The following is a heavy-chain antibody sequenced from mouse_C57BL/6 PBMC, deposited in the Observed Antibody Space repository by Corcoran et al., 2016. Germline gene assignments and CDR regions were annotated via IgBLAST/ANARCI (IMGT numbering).Heavy chain of an antibody. V-gene: IGHV8-12*01. CDR3: ARRGAYYGSSYDYYAMDY. Sequence: QVTLKESGPGILQSSQTLSLTCSFSGFSLSTSGMGVSWIRQPSGKGLEWLAHIYWDDDKRYNPSLKRRLTISKDTSRNQVFLKITSVDTADTATYYCARRGAYYGSSYDYYAMDYWGQGTSVTVSS. CDR2: IYWDDDK. D-gene: IGHD1-1*01. CDR1: GFSLSTSGMG. J-gene: IGHJ4*01.